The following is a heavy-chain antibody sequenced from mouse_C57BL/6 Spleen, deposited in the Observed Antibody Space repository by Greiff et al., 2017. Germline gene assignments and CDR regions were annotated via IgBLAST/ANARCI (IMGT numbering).Heavy chain of an antibody. CDR2: IDPSDSYT. CDR1: GYTFTSYW. J-gene: IGHJ3*01. D-gene: IGHD4-1*01. CDR3: ARGTGGSAWFAY. V-gene: IGHV1-50*01. Sequence: QVQLQQPGAELVKPGASVKLSCKASGYTFTSYWMQWVKQRPGQGLEWIGEIDPSDSYTNYNQKFKGKATLTVDTSSSPAYMQLSSLTSEDSAVYYCARGTGGSAWFAYWGQGTLVTVSA.